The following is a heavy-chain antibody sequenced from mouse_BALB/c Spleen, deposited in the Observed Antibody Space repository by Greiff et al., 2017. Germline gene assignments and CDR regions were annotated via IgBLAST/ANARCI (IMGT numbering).Heavy chain of an antibody. D-gene: IGHD1-1*01. Sequence: DVMLVESGGGLVQPGGSRKLSCAASGFTFSSFGMHWVRQAPEKGLEWVAYISSGSSTIYYADTVKGRFTISRDNPKNTLFLQMTSLRSEDTAMYYCARGATVVAPHFDCWGQGTTLTVSS. CDR2: ISSGSSTI. J-gene: IGHJ2*01. V-gene: IGHV5-17*02. CDR3: ARGATVVAPHFDC. CDR1: GFTFSSFG.